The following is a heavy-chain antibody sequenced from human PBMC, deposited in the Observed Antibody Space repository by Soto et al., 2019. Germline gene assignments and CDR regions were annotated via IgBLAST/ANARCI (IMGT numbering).Heavy chain of an antibody. CDR3: ARVGHYGDYVSGAFDI. D-gene: IGHD4-17*01. V-gene: IGHV4-34*01. J-gene: IGHJ3*02. Sequence: QVQLQQWGAGLLKPSETLSLTCAVYGGSFSGYYWSWIRQPPGKGLEWIGEINHSGSTNYNPSLKSRVTISVDTSKNQFSLKLSSVTAADTAVYYCARVGHYGDYVSGAFDIWGQGTMVTVSS. CDR1: GGSFSGYY. CDR2: INHSGST.